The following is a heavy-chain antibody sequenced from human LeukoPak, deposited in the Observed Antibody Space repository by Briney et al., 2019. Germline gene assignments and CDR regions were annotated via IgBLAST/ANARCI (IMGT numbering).Heavy chain of an antibody. V-gene: IGHV4-39*07. Sequence: PSETLSLTCSVSGVSISSGSNYWGWIRQPPGKTLEWIGSIYSSGSTHYNPSLKSRVIILIDTAKNHFSLNLSSVTAADTAVYYCARGIAVAGSYYYYYMDVWGKGTTVTVSS. J-gene: IGHJ6*03. D-gene: IGHD6-19*01. CDR3: ARGIAVAGSYYYYYMDV. CDR1: GVSISSGSNY. CDR2: IYSSGST.